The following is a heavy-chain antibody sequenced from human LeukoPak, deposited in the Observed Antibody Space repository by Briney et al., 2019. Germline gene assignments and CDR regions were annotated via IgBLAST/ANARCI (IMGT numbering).Heavy chain of an antibody. V-gene: IGHV4-31*03. J-gene: IGHJ4*02. D-gene: IGHD3-3*01. CDR1: GGSISSGGYY. Sequence: PSQTLSLTCTVSGGSISSGGYYWSWIRQHPGKGLEWIGYIYYSGSTYYNPSLKSRVTISVDTSKNQFSLKLSSVTAADTAVYYCARGPQGWSGYYGYYFDYWGQGTLVTVSS. CDR2: IYYSGST. CDR3: ARGPQGWSGYYGYYFDY.